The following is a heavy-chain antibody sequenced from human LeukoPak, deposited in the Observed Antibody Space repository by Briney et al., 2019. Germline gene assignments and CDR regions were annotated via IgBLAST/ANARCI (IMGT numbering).Heavy chain of an antibody. Sequence: ASVKVSCKASGYTLTSYYMHWVRQAPGQGLEWMGIINPIGGSTSYAQKFQGRVTMTRDTSTSTVYMELSSLRSEDTAVYYCARDVYSYDSSGFSNYYGMDVWGQGTTVTVSS. V-gene: IGHV1-46*01. CDR3: ARDVYSYDSSGFSNYYGMDV. CDR2: INPIGGST. J-gene: IGHJ6*02. D-gene: IGHD3-22*01. CDR1: GYTLTSYY.